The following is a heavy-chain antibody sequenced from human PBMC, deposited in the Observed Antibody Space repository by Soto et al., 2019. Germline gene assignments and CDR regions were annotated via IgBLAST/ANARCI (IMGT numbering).Heavy chain of an antibody. V-gene: IGHV1-8*01. J-gene: IGHJ4*02. CDR3: ARGGRLTGTAHLLDY. Sequence: ASVTVSCTASGYTFTSSDINWVRQATGQGLEWMGWMNPNSGNTGYAQKFLGRVTMTRNTSTRTAYMELTSLRSEDTAVYYCARGGRLTGTAHLLDYWGQGTLVTVSS. CDR2: MNPNSGNT. D-gene: IGHD1-7*01. CDR1: GYTFTSSD.